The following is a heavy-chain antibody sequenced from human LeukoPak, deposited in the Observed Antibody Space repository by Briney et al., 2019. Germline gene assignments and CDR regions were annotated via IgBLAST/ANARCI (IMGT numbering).Heavy chain of an antibody. CDR2: IYYSGST. Sequence: LSLTXXVSXXSXXSGGYYWSWIRXHPGKGLEWIGYIYYSGSTYYNPSLKSRVTISVDTSKNQFSLKLSSVTAADTAVYYCARGGGYYYGMDVWGQGTTVTVSS. J-gene: IGHJ6*02. CDR1: XXSXXSGGYY. CDR3: ARGGGYYYGMDV. V-gene: IGHV4-31*03.